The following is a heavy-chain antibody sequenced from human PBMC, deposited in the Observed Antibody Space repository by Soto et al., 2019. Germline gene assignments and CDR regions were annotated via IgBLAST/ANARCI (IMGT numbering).Heavy chain of an antibody. D-gene: IGHD5-18*01. V-gene: IGHV3-30*18. J-gene: IGHJ6*02. CDR3: ANGNVDTAMVSGYGMDV. CDR2: ISYDGSNK. Sequence: GGSLRLSCAASGFTFSSYGMHWVRQAPCKGLEWVAVISYDGSNKYYADSVKGRFTISRDNSKNTLYLQMNSLRAEDTAVYYCANGNVDTAMVSGYGMDVWGQGTTVTVSS. CDR1: GFTFSSYG.